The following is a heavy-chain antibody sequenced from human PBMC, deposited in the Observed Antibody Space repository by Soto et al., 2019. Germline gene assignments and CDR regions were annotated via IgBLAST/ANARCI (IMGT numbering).Heavy chain of an antibody. CDR1: GFTLSSCN. V-gene: IGHV3-23*01. CDR2: ISGSGGST. J-gene: IGHJ1*01. CDR3: PEAAEPLVRGAGYCQH. Sequence: EVQLLESEGGLVHRGGSRRHSCEAGGFTLSSCNMSRVGQARGKGMERVSVISGSGGSTYYADSVTGRFTISRDNYKTTLYLAMNNLRAEDTAVYHCPEAAEPLVRGAGYCQHWGQGTLNAVSS. D-gene: IGHD6-13*01.